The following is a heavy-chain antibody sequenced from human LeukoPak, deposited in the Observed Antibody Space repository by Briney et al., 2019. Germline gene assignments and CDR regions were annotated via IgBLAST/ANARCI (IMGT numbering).Heavy chain of an antibody. CDR1: GGSFSPYY. J-gene: IGHJ4*02. CDR3: ARDLSGSLYFDY. CDR2: LYPSGSS. V-gene: IGHV4-4*07. D-gene: IGHD3-10*01. Sequence: PSETLSLTCAVYGGSFSPYYWNWIRQPAGKGLEWIGRLYPSGSSDYNPSLKSRVTVSVDTSRNQFSPRVTSVTAADTAIYCARDLSGSLYFDYWGQGILVTVSA.